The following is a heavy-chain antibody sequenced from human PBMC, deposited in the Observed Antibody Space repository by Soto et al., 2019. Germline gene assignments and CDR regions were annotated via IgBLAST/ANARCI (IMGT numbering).Heavy chain of an antibody. CDR2: INPSGGST. V-gene: IGHV1-46*01. CDR1: GYTFTSYY. Sequence: QVQLVQSGAEVKKPGSSVKVSCKASGYTFTSYYMHWVRQAPGQGLEWMGIINPSGGSTSYAQKFQGRVTMTRDTSTSTVYMELSSLRSEDTAVYYCAREGGDTALGYWGQGTLVTVSS. D-gene: IGHD5-18*01. J-gene: IGHJ4*02. CDR3: AREGGDTALGY.